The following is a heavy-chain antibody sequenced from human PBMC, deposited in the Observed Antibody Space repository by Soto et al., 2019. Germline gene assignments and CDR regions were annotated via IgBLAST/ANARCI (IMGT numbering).Heavy chain of an antibody. D-gene: IGHD3-3*01. Sequence: QVQLVQSGAEVKKPGSSVKVSCKTSGGTFSSYAINWVRQVPGQGLEWMGGLIPVFVTINYAKKFQDRVKITADESTSTVYMELNSLRSEDTAVYFCAAKSGFPYYFDHWGQGTQVTVSS. CDR2: LIPVFVTI. CDR1: GGTFSSYA. J-gene: IGHJ4*02. CDR3: AAKSGFPYYFDH. V-gene: IGHV1-69*01.